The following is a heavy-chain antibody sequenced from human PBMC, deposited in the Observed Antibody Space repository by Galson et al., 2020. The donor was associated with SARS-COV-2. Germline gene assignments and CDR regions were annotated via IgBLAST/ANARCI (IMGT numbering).Heavy chain of an antibody. D-gene: IGHD3-10*01. J-gene: IGHJ3*02. CDR2: IWYDGSNK. CDR1: GFTFSTYG. CDR3: ARGSSSNAFDI. Sequence: GGSLRLSCEASGFTFSTYGMDWVRQAPGKGLEWVAVIWYDGSNKYYADSVKGRFTISRDNSKNTLYLQMNSLRADDTAVYYCARGSSSNAFDIWGQETMVTVSS. V-gene: IGHV3-33*01.